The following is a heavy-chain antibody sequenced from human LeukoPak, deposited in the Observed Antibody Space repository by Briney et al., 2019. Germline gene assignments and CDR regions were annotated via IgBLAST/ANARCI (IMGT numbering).Heavy chain of an antibody. CDR2: INPNSGGT. V-gene: IGHV1-2*02. CDR3: ERGRRYYGSGSPRMDV. CDR1: VYTFTGYY. J-gene: IGHJ6*03. Sequence: ASVKVSREASVYTFTGYYMYWVRQAPGQGLVCMGWINPNSGGTNYPQKFQGRVTMTRDTSISTAYTELRRLSSDDTDVYDCERGRRYYGSGSPRMDVWGKGTTVTVSS. D-gene: IGHD3-10*01.